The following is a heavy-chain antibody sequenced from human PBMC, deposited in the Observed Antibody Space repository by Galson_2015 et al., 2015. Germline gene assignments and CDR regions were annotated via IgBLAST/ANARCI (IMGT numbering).Heavy chain of an antibody. Sequence: SETLSLTCTVSGGSISSYYWSWIRQPPGKGLEWIGYIYYSGSTNYNPSLKSRVTISVDTSKNQFSLKLSSVTAADTAVYHCAAETSIVGATNAFDIWGQGTMVTVSS. CDR2: IYYSGST. CDR1: GGSISSYY. J-gene: IGHJ3*02. D-gene: IGHD1-26*01. CDR3: AAETSIVGATNAFDI. V-gene: IGHV4-59*01.